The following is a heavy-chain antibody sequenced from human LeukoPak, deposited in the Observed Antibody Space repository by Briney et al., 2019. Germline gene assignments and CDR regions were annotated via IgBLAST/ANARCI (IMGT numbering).Heavy chain of an antibody. CDR2: IYYSGCT. D-gene: IGHD3-9*01. CDR3: ARAGDILTGYYLFDY. V-gene: IGHV4-39*07. Sequence: SETLSLTCTVSGGSISSSSYYWGWIRQPPGKGLEWIGSIYYSGCTYYNPSLKSRVTISVDTSKNQFSLKLSSVTAADTAVYYCARAGDILTGYYLFDYWGQGTLVTVSS. J-gene: IGHJ4*02. CDR1: GGSISSSSYY.